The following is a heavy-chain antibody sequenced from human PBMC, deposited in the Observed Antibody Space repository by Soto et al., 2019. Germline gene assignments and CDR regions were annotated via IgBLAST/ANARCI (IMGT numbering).Heavy chain of an antibody. V-gene: IGHV4-34*01. Sequence: GDCWSWKRKNPGKGLEWIGEINHSGSTNYNPSLKSRVTISVDTSKNQFSLKLSSVTAADTAVYFCARKGRDIAAPFCPPWGPGPLVPAS. CDR3: ARKGRDIAAPFCPP. CDR2: INHSGST. CDR1: GDC. J-gene: IGHJ5*02. D-gene: IGHD6-13*01.